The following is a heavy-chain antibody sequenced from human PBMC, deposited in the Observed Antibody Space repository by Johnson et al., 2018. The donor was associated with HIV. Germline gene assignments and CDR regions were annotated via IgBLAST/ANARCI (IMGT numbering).Heavy chain of an antibody. V-gene: IGHV3-30-3*01. D-gene: IGHD6-13*01. CDR3: AREGWAAAQEGWGAFDI. Sequence: QAPGKGLEWVAVISYDGSNKYYADSVKGRFTISRDNSKNTLYLQMNSLRAEDTAVYYCAREGWAAAQEGWGAFDIWGQGTMVTVSS. J-gene: IGHJ3*02. CDR2: ISYDGSNK.